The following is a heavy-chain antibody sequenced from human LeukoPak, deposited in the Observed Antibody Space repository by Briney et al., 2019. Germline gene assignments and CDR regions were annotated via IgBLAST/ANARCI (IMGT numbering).Heavy chain of an antibody. Sequence: PGGSLRLSCAASGFTFSSYAMHWVRQAPGKGLEWVAVISYDGSNKYYADSVKGRFTISRDNSKNTLYLQMNSLRAEDTAVYYCARDGDYYDSSGYSSYYFDYWGQGTLVTVSS. CDR2: ISYDGSNK. V-gene: IGHV3-30*04. J-gene: IGHJ4*02. D-gene: IGHD3-22*01. CDR3: ARDGDYYDSSGYSSYYFDY. CDR1: GFTFSSYA.